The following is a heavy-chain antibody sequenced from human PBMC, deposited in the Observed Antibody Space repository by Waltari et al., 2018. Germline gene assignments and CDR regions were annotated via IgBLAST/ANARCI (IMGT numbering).Heavy chain of an antibody. CDR1: GYTFTSYA. CDR3: ASLGQQWFY. Sequence: QVQLVQSGAEVKKPGASVKVSCKASGYTFTSYAMHWVRQAPGQRLEWMGGIIPSFGTSNYAQKFQGRVTITADKSTSTAYMELSSLRSEDTAVYYCASLGQQWFYWGQGTLVTVSS. CDR2: IIPSFGTS. D-gene: IGHD3-22*01. J-gene: IGHJ4*02. V-gene: IGHV1-69*13.